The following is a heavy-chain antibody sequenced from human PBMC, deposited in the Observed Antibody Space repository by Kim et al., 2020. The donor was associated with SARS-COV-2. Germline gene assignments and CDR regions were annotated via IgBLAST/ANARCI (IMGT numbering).Heavy chain of an antibody. CDR2: INAGNGNT. Sequence: ASVKVSCKASGYTFTSYAMHWVRQAPGQRLEWMGWINAGNGNTKYSQKFQGRVTITRDTSASTAYMELSSLRSEDTAVYYCARDYYGSGSRLSYFDYWGQGTLVTVSS. CDR1: GYTFTSYA. J-gene: IGHJ4*02. V-gene: IGHV1-3*01. D-gene: IGHD3-10*01. CDR3: ARDYYGSGSRLSYFDY.